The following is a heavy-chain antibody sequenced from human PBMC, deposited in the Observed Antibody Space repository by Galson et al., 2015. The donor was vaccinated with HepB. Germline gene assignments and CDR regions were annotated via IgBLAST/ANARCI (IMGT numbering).Heavy chain of an antibody. Sequence: SLRLSCAASGFTFSSYWMHWVRQAPGKGLVWVSRINSDGSSTSYADSVKGRFTISRDNAKNTLYLQMNSLRAEDTAVYYCARGAEEGDYTDYWGQGTLVTVSS. J-gene: IGHJ4*02. D-gene: IGHD4-17*01. CDR3: ARGAEEGDYTDY. V-gene: IGHV3-74*01. CDR1: GFTFSSYW. CDR2: INSDGSST.